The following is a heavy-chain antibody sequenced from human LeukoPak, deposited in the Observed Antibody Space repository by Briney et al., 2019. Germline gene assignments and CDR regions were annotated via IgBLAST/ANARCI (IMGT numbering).Heavy chain of an antibody. CDR1: GGSISSSSYY. J-gene: IGHJ3*02. CDR3: ARHDSSGPYNAFDI. D-gene: IGHD3-22*01. CDR2: IYYGGNT. V-gene: IGHV4-39*01. Sequence: SETLSLTCTVSGGSISSSSYYWGWIRQPPGEGLGWIGSIYYGGNTYYNPTLKSRVTMSVDTSKNQFSLKLSSVTAADTAVYYCARHDSSGPYNAFDIWGQGTMVTVSS.